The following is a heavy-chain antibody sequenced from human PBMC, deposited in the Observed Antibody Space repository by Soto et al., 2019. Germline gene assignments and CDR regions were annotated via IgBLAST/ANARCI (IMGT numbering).Heavy chain of an antibody. CDR2: IHHSGSI. CDR1: GYSISSDYYH. V-gene: IGHV4-30-4*08. J-gene: IGHJ6*02. CDR3: ASAVDGGDSLDV. D-gene: IGHD2-21*02. Sequence: QVQLQQSGPGLVKPSQTLSLTCTVSGYSISSDYYHCTWIRQSPGKGLEWIGYIHHSGSILYNPFLKCRGSISVDKSKNKFSLHLTSVTAADTAVYFCASAVDGGDSLDVWGQGNTVTVSS.